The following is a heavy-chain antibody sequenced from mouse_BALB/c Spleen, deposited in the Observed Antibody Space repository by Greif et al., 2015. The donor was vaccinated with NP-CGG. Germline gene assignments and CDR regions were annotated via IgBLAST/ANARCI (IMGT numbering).Heavy chain of an antibody. V-gene: IGHV1-9*01. CDR2: ILPGSGGT. D-gene: IGHD2-3*01. CDR3: ARAAGGYYSAWFAY. CDR1: GYTFSSYW. J-gene: IGHJ3*01. Sequence: VQLQQSGAEPMKPGASVKISCKATGYTFSSYWIEWVKQRPGHGLEWIGEILPGSGGTNYNEKFKGKATFTADTSSNTAYMQLSSLTSEDSAVYYCARAAGGYYSAWFAYWGQGTLVTVSA.